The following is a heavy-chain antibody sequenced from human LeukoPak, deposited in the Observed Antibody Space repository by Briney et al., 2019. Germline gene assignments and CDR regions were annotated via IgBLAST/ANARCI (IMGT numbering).Heavy chain of an antibody. J-gene: IGHJ4*02. CDR1: GFTFSSYS. Sequence: PGGSLRLSRVASGFTFSSYSMNWVRLAPGRGLEWISYISSSASTIFYADSVKGRVTISRDSAKNSLYLQMNSLRAEDTAVYYCARGEPYSSSWYSNFDYWGQGTLVTVSS. CDR2: ISSSASTI. CDR3: ARGEPYSSSWYSNFDY. D-gene: IGHD6-13*01. V-gene: IGHV3-48*01.